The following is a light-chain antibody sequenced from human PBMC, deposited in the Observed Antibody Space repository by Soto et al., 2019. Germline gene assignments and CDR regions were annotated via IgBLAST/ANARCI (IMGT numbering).Light chain of an antibody. CDR3: LISSGGARV. CDR1: TGAVTIGHY. V-gene: IGLV7-46*01. CDR2: DKN. J-gene: IGLJ3*02. Sequence: QAVVTQEPSLTVSPGGTVSITCGSNTGAVTIGHYPYWFQQKPGPAPRTLVYDKNNRHSWTPARFSGSLLGGKAALTLSGAQPEDEADYYCLISSGGARVFGGGTKLTVL.